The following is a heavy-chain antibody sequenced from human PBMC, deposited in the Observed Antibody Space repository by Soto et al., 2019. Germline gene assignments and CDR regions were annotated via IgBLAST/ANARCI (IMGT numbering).Heavy chain of an antibody. CDR3: ARLAPCSAGICYSRPLDY. Sequence: QVQLQQSGAEVKQPGASLKVSCKASGFSFATYGIRWVRHAPGQRLQWMGWITPNNGDTNYAQRLQGRLTKTTDTSTNKVYMELRTMNSDDTSFSFHARLAPCSAGICYSRPLDYWGQGTLVTVSS. J-gene: IGHJ4*02. V-gene: IGHV1-18*01. CDR1: GFSFATYG. CDR2: ITPNNGDT. D-gene: IGHD2-15*01.